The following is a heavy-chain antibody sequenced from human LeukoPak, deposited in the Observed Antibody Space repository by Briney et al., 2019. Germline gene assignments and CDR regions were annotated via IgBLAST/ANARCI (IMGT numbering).Heavy chain of an antibody. J-gene: IGHJ5*02. Sequence: ASVKVSCKASGYTFTSYDINWVRQATGQGLEWMGWINPNSGGTNYAQKFQGRVTMTRDTSISTAYMELSRLRSDDTAVYYCARGASGYGSRAHWFDPWGQGTLVTVSS. V-gene: IGHV1-2*02. CDR1: GYTFTSYD. D-gene: IGHD5-12*01. CDR3: ARGASGYGSRAHWFDP. CDR2: INPNSGGT.